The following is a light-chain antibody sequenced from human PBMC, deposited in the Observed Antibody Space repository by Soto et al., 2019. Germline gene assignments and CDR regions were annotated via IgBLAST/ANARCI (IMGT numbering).Light chain of an antibody. CDR2: DAS. CDR1: QSVSSY. J-gene: IGKJ1*01. Sequence: EIVLTQSPGTLSLSPGERATLSCRASQSVSSYVAWYQQKPGQAPRRLIYDASNRATGIPARFSGSGSGTDFTLTISSLEPEDFAVYYCQQRSNWTFGQGTKVDIK. V-gene: IGKV3-11*01. CDR3: QQRSNWT.